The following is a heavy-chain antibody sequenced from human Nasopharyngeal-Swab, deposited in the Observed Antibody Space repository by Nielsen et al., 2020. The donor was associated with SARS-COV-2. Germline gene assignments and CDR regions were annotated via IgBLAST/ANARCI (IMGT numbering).Heavy chain of an antibody. CDR2: IIPIFGTA. CDR1: GGTFSSYA. V-gene: IGHV1-69*13. D-gene: IGHD6-6*01. CDR3: ARGIAARSWFDP. Sequence: SVKVSCKASGGTFSSYAISWVRQVPGQGLEWMGGIIPIFGTANYAQKFQGRVTITADESTSTAYMELSSLRSEDTAVYYCARGIAARSWFDPWGQGTLVTVSS. J-gene: IGHJ5*02.